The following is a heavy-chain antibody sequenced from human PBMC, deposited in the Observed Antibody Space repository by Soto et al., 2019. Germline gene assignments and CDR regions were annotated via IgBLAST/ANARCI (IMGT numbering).Heavy chain of an antibody. V-gene: IGHV1-46*01. CDR1: GYTFTSYY. D-gene: IGHD3-3*01. J-gene: IGHJ5*02. CDR2: INPSGGST. CDR3: AREQRVVLRFLEWLLFPLDP. Sequence: ASVKVSCKASGYTFTSYYMHWVRQAPGQGLEWMGIINPSGGSTSYAQKFQGRVTMTRDTSTSTVYMELSSLRSEDTAVYYCAREQRVVLRFLEWLLFPLDPWGQGTLVTVSS.